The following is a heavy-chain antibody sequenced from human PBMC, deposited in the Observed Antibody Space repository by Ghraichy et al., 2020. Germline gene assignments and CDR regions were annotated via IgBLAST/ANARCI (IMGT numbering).Heavy chain of an antibody. CDR2: ISWNSGSI. J-gene: IGHJ4*02. CDR1: GFTFDDYA. CDR3: AKVPGASLWFGELYFDY. Sequence: GGSLRLSCAASGFTFDDYAMHWVRQAPGKGLEWVSGISWNSGSIGYADSVKGRFTISRDNAKNSLYLQMNSLRAEDTALYYCAKVPGASLWFGELYFDYWGQGTLVTVSS. D-gene: IGHD3-10*01. V-gene: IGHV3-9*01.